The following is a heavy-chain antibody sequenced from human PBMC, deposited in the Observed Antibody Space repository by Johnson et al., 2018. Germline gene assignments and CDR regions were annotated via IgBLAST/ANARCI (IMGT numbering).Heavy chain of an antibody. D-gene: IGHD3-10*01. CDR1: GFTFSSYS. CDR2: ISSSSSYI. J-gene: IGHJ1*01. V-gene: IGHV3-21*01. Sequence: VQLVESGGGLVKPGGSLSLSCAASGFTFSSYSMNWVRQAPGKGLEWVSSISSSSSYIYYADSVKGRFTIPRDNAKNSLYLKMNSLRAEDTAGYYCARRDYYGSGPAPPAEYFQHWGQGTLVTVSS. CDR3: ARRDYYGSGPAPPAEYFQH.